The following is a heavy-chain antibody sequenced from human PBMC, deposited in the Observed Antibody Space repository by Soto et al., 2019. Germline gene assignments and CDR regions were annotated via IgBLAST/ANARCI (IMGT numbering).Heavy chain of an antibody. Sequence: GGSLRLSCAASGFTFDDYAMHWVRQAPGKGLEWVSGISWNSGSIGYADSVKGRFTISRDNAKNSLYLQMNSLRAEDTALYYCAKDIAPLEFGELSLWGQGTLVTVSS. CDR2: ISWNSGSI. CDR1: GFTFDDYA. J-gene: IGHJ4*02. CDR3: AKDIAPLEFGELSL. V-gene: IGHV3-9*01. D-gene: IGHD3-16*02.